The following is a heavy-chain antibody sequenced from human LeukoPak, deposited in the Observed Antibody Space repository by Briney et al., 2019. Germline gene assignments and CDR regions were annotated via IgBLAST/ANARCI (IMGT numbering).Heavy chain of an antibody. D-gene: IGHD3-22*01. J-gene: IGHJ4*02. V-gene: IGHV4-4*02. CDR3: ARGSGSRGYCDY. CDR1: GDSISSNNW. Sequence: PSETLSLTCAVSGDSISSNNWWSWVRQPPGKGLEWIGEIYHSGNTNYNPSLKSRVTISVDKSKNQFSLKLISMTAADTAVYYCARGSGSRGYCDYWGQGTLVTVSS. CDR2: IYHSGNT.